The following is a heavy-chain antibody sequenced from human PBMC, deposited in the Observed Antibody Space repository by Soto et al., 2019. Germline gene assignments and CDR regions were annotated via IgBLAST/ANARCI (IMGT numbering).Heavy chain of an antibody. V-gene: IGHV1-3*01. CDR2: INAGNGNT. Sequence: GASVKVSCKASGYTFTSYAMHWVRQAPGQGLEWMGWINAGNGNTKYSQKFQGRVTITRDTSASTAYMELSSLRSEDTAVYYCARGGAVASYYYGMGVWGQGTTVTVSS. J-gene: IGHJ6*02. CDR1: GYTFTSYA. D-gene: IGHD3-16*01. CDR3: ARGGAVASYYYGMGV.